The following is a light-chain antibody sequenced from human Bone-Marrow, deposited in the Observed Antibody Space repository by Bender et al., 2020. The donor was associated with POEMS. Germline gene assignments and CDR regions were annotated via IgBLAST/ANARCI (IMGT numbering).Light chain of an antibody. CDR3: SSYAGSGIVI. J-gene: IGLJ2*01. CDR1: SSNVGSYTL. Sequence: QSALTQPASVSGSPGQSITISCTGTSSNVGSYTLVSWYQHQPGKAPKAIIYEGSQRPSGVPDRFSGSKSANTASLTVSGLQAEDEADYHCSSYAGSGIVIFGGGTKLTVL. CDR2: EGS. V-gene: IGLV2-14*02.